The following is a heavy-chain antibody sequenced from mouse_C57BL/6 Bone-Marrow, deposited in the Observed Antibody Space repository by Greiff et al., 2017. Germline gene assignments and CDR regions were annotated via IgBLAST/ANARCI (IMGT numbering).Heavy chain of an antibody. CDR2: ISYDGSN. V-gene: IGHV3-6*01. D-gene: IGHD2-3*01. CDR3: ARALYDRDY. CDR1: GYSITSGYY. J-gene: IGHJ2*01. Sequence: EVKLVESGPGLVKPSQSLSLTCSVTGYSITSGYYWNWIRQFPGNKLEWMGYISYDGSNNYNPSLKNRISITRDTSKNQFFLKLNSVTTEDTATYYCARALYDRDYWRQGTTLTVSS.